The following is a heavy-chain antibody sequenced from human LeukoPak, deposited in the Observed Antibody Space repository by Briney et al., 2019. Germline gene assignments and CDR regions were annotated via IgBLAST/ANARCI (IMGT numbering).Heavy chain of an antibody. Sequence: PSETLSLTCTDSSGSISTTAYFWGWIRQTPRKGLEWIGNIYYDGTTYYNPSLQSRATLSVDTSKNQISLRMNSVTAADTAVYYCARVTGYMTEDYFDYWGQGTLITVSS. CDR2: IYYDGTT. V-gene: IGHV4-39*07. CDR3: ARVTGYMTEDYFDY. CDR1: SGSISTTAYF. J-gene: IGHJ4*02. D-gene: IGHD6-13*01.